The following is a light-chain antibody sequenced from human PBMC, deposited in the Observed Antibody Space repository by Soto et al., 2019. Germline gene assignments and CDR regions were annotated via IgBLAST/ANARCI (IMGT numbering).Light chain of an antibody. CDR3: QQRSNWLT. J-gene: IGKJ4*01. V-gene: IGKV3-11*01. Sequence: EIVMTQSPATLSVSPGERATLSCRASQSVSSYLAWYQQKPGQAPRLLIYDASNRATGIPARFSGSGSGTDFTLTISNLEPEDFTVYYCQQRSNWLTFGGGTKVDIK. CDR2: DAS. CDR1: QSVSSY.